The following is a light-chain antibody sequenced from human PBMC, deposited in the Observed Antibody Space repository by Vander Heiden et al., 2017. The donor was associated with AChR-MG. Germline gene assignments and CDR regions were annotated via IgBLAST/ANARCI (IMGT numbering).Light chain of an antibody. CDR3: QQEDNYPLT. Sequence: DIQITQSPSSLSASVGDRVTITCRASQGISNQLNWSQQKPGKAPKPLIYAASNLQSGVPSRFSGRGSGTDFTLTIRGLQPEDLATYYWQQEDNYPLTVGGGTKVEI. J-gene: IGKJ4*01. V-gene: IGKV1-16*01. CDR2: AAS. CDR1: QGISNQ.